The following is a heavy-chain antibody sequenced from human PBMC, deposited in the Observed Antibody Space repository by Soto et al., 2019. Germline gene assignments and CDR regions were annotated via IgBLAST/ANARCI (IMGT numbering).Heavy chain of an antibody. V-gene: IGHV4-59*01. CDR1: GGSISSYY. CDR2: IYYSGSA. D-gene: IGHD6-6*01. CDR3: ASDDREYSKSPAPDY. Sequence: SETLSLTCNVSGGSISSYYWSWIRQPPGKGLEWIGYIYYSGSANYKPSLKSRVTMSVDTSKNQFSVKLRYVTAADTAVYYCASDDREYSKSPAPDYWGQGTLVTVYS. J-gene: IGHJ4*02.